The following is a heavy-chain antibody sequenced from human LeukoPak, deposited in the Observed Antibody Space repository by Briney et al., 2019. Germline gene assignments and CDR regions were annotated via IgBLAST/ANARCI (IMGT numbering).Heavy chain of an antibody. J-gene: IGHJ4*02. V-gene: IGHV3-30*18. D-gene: IGHD4-17*01. CDR3: AKRGGVTTPLGY. CDR1: GFTFSSYG. Sequence: GGSLRLSCAASGFTFSSYGMHWVRQAPGKGLEWVAFISYDGSNKYYAYSVKGRFTISRDNSKNKLYLQMNRLRAEDTAVYYCAKRGGVTTPLGYWGQGNLVTVSS. CDR2: ISYDGSNK.